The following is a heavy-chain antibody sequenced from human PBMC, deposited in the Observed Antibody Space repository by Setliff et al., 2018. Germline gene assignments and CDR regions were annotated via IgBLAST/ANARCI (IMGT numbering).Heavy chain of an antibody. CDR2: IRQDGTNK. CDR1: GFTISNYW. J-gene: IGHJ4*02. D-gene: IGHD3-22*01. Sequence: PGGSLRLSCVASGFTISNYWMAWVRQAPGKGLEWVADIRQDGTNKYYVDSVKGRFTISRDNAKNSLYLQMNSLRAEDTALYYCAKDRSRDYDDSSGYDHWGQGTLVTVSS. CDR3: AKDRSRDYDDSSGYDH. V-gene: IGHV3-7*03.